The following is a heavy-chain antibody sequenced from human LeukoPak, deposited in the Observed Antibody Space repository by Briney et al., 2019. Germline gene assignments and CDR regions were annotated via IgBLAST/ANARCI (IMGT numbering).Heavy chain of an antibody. Sequence: PGGSLRLSCAASGFPFDDKAMHWVRQAPGKGLEWVAGISRNSDSTGYADSVKGRFTISRDNAKNSLYLQMNTLRAEDMALYYCVKDIGSGSYRYGGYFDYWGQGTLVTLSS. J-gene: IGHJ4*02. CDR2: ISRNSDST. V-gene: IGHV3-9*03. D-gene: IGHD3-10*01. CDR3: VKDIGSGSYRYGGYFDY. CDR1: GFPFDDKA.